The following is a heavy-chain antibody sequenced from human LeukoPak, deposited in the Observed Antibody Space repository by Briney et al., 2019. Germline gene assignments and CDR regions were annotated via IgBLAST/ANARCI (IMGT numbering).Heavy chain of an antibody. CDR1: GYTFTGYY. CDR2: INPNSGGT. Sequence: GASVKVSCKASGYTFTGYYMHWVRQAPGQGLEWMGWINPNSGGTNYAQKFQGRVTMTRDTSISTAYMELSRLRSDDTAVYYCARDLMYYYDSRGHPWGQGTLVTVSS. J-gene: IGHJ5*02. D-gene: IGHD3-22*01. CDR3: ARDLMYYYDSRGHP. V-gene: IGHV1-2*02.